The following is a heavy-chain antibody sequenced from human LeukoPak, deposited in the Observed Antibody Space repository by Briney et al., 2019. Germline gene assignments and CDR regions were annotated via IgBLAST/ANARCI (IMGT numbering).Heavy chain of an antibody. D-gene: IGHD1-26*01. CDR1: GVTFSAVS. Sequence: SLRPSPALSGVTFSAVSIDSGPEAPGPGLGWGADISTTSSHIYYADSMKGRFTISRNNAKNSLYLQMNSLSAEDTAVYYCARGATTVQRRDTFDVWGQGTMVTVSS. J-gene: IGHJ3*01. CDR3: ARGATTVQRRDTFDV. CDR2: ISTTSSHI. V-gene: IGHV3-21*01.